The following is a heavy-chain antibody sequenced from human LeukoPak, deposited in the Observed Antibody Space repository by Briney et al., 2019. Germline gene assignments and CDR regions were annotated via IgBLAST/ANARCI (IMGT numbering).Heavy chain of an antibody. J-gene: IGHJ4*02. CDR1: GGSINTYNYY. D-gene: IGHD3-10*01. Sequence: SETLSLTCTVSGGSINTYNYYWGWIRKPPGKGLEWIVSISYNGNTYYNPSLKSRITISVDTSKDQFSLNLSSVTAADTAVYFCSRLQWFGDLGTYWGQGTLVTVSS. CDR2: ISYNGNT. CDR3: SRLQWFGDLGTY. V-gene: IGHV4-39*01.